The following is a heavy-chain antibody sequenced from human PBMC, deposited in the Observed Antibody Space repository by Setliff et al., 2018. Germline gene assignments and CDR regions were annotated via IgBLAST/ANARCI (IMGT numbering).Heavy chain of an antibody. CDR1: GGAFTSHG. J-gene: IGHJ6*03. CDR2: IIPLSDIT. CDR3: VREGVDSRSSTDYRYYMDA. D-gene: IGHD3-22*01. V-gene: IGHV1-69*10. Sequence: GASVKVSCKVSGGAFTSHGVSWVRQAPGQGLEWMGGIIPLSDITSYAQTLQGRVTITADKSTNTVNMELSSLRSEDTAVYYCVREGVDSRSSTDYRYYMDAWGKGTTVTVS.